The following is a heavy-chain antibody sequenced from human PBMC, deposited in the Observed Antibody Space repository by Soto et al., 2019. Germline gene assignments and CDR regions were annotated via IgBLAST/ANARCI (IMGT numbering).Heavy chain of an antibody. CDR3: ARDLIAAREYYYYGMDV. CDR1: GGTFSSYA. J-gene: IGHJ6*02. CDR2: IIPIFGTA. Sequence: SVKVSCKASGGTFSSYAISWVRRAPGQGLEWMGGIIPIFGTANYAQKFQGRVTITADESTSTAYMELSSLRSEDTAVYYCARDLIAAREYYYYGMDVWGQGTTVTVSS. V-gene: IGHV1-69*13. D-gene: IGHD6-6*01.